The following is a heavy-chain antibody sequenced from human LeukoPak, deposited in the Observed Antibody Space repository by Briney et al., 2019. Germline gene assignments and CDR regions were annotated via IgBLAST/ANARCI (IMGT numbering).Heavy chain of an antibody. CDR1: ARSISSGGYY. CDR3: ARDRITMVRARSFYGMEI. D-gene: IGHD3-10*01. V-gene: IGHV4-31*03. Sequence: SETLSLTCTLSARSISSGGYYWSWICQHTGRGGGWHGYIYYRWSTYYNPYLQSRVTISVDTSKNQSSLKLSSVTAADTAGYYCARDRITMVRARSFYGMEIWGQGTTVTVSS. J-gene: IGHJ6*02. CDR2: IYYRWST.